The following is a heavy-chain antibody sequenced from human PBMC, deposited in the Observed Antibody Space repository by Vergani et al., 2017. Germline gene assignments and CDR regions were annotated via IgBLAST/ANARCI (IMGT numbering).Heavy chain of an antibody. V-gene: IGHV4-59*13. D-gene: IGHD3-9*01. CDR1: GGSFNTYY. CDR3: ARVMYRDEASTGYRLEGMDI. CDR2: IYSTGST. Sequence: QVQPEESGPGLVKPSETLSLTCTVSGGSFNTYYWSWIRLSPGKGLEWIGYIYSTGSTNYNPSLNSRVTMSVDTSKDQFSLKLRSVTAADTAVYFCARVMYRDEASTGYRLEGMDIWGQGTTVTISS. J-gene: IGHJ6*02.